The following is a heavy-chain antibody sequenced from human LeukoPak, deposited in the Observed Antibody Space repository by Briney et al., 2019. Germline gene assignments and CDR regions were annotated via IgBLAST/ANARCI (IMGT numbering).Heavy chain of an antibody. CDR1: GYSFTNSW. CDR3: ARLQSYYFNY. D-gene: IGHD4-11*01. Sequence: ASLKISCKGFGYSFTNSWIGWVRQMPGKGLEWMGNIYPGDSDTRYSPSFQGQVTISADKSISTAYLQWSGLKASDTAMYYCARLQSYYFNYWGQGTLVTVSS. CDR2: IYPGDSDT. J-gene: IGHJ4*02. V-gene: IGHV5-51*01.